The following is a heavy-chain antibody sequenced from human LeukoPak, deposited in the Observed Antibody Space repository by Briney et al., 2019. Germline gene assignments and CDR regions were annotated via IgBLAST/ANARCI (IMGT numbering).Heavy chain of an antibody. V-gene: IGHV1-2*02. CDR1: GYTFTGYY. CDR3: ARDDDSSSWSHSDTHSLLL. Sequence: GASVKVSCKASGYTFTGYYMHWVRQAPGQGLEWMGWIIPNSGGTNYAQKFQGRVTMTRDTSISTAYMELSRLRSDDTAVYYCARDDDSSSWSHSDTHSLLLWGQGTLVTVSS. D-gene: IGHD6-13*01. CDR2: IIPNSGGT. J-gene: IGHJ4*02.